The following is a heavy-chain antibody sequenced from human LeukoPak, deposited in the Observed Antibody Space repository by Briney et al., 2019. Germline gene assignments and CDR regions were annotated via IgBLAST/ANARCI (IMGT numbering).Heavy chain of an antibody. V-gene: IGHV4-39*07. CDR2: IYYSGST. Sequence: PSETLSLTCTVSGDSISSSSYYWGWIRQPPGKGLEWIGSIYYSGSTYYNPSLKSRVTISVDTSKNQFSLKLSSVTAADTAVYYCARDLSFDPWGQGTLVTVSS. CDR1: GDSISSSSYY. J-gene: IGHJ5*02. CDR3: ARDLSFDP.